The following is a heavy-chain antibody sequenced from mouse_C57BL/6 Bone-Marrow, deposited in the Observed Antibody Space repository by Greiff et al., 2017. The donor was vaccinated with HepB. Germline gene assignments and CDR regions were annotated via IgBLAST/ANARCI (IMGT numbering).Heavy chain of an antibody. J-gene: IGHJ2*01. Sequence: AQLQQSGAELVKPGASVKISCKASGYAFSSYWMNWVKQRPGKGLEWIGQIYPGDGDTNYNGKFKGKATLTADKSSSTAYMQLSSLTSEDSAVYFCARRDDYGSSYVPFDYWGQGTTLTVSS. CDR3: ARRDDYGSSYVPFDY. V-gene: IGHV1-80*01. CDR2: IYPGDGDT. CDR1: GYAFSSYW. D-gene: IGHD1-1*01.